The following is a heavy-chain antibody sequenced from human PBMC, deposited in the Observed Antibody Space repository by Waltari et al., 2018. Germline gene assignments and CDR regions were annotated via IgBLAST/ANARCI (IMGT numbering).Heavy chain of an antibody. Sequence: QVQLQQWGAGLLKPSETLSLTCAVYGGSFSGYYWGWIRQPPGKGLEWIGEINHSGSTNYNPSLKSRVTISVDTSKNQFSLKLSSVTAADTAVYYCARGSSSWYSGGMDVWGQGTTVTVSS. CDR2: INHSGST. CDR3: ARGSSSWYSGGMDV. CDR1: GGSFSGYY. D-gene: IGHD6-13*01. J-gene: IGHJ6*02. V-gene: IGHV4-34*01.